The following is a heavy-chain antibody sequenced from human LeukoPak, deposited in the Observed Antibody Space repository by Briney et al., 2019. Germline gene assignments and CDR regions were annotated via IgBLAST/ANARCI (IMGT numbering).Heavy chain of an antibody. V-gene: IGHV1-3*01. CDR3: ARDGTRGWYHFDY. CDR2: INAGNGNT. D-gene: IGHD6-19*01. CDR1: GGTFSSYA. J-gene: IGHJ4*02. Sequence: ASVKVSCKASGGTFSSYAISWVRQAPGQRLEWMGWINAGNGNTKYSQKFQGRVTITRDTSASTAYMELSSLRSEDTAVYYCARDGTRGWYHFDYWGQGTLVTVSS.